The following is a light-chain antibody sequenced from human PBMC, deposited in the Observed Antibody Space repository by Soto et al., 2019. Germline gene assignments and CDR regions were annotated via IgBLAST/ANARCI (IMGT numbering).Light chain of an antibody. CDR2: AAS. CDR1: QSVSSY. CDR3: QQYGSSPRT. J-gene: IGKJ3*01. V-gene: IGKV3-20*01. Sequence: EIVLTQSPGTLSLSPGERATLSCRASQSVSSYLAWYQQKPGQAPRLLIYAASSRATGIPDRFSGSGSGTDFTLTISRLEPEDFAMYYCQQYGSSPRTFGPRTEVDIK.